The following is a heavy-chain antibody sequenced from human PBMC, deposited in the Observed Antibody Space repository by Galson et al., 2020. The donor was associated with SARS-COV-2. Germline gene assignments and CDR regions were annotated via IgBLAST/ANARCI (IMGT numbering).Heavy chain of an antibody. CDR3: ARIVCSSSSCYDGKYFDY. J-gene: IGHJ4*02. CDR2: IFSNDEK. Sequence: SGPSLVKPTETLTLTCTVSGFSLSNARMGVSWIRQPPGKALEWLAHIFSNDEKSYSTSLKSRLTISKDTSKSQVVLTMTNIDPVDTATYYCARIVCSSSSCYDGKYFDYWGQGTLVTVSS. D-gene: IGHD2-2*01. V-gene: IGHV2-26*01. CDR1: GFSLSNARMG.